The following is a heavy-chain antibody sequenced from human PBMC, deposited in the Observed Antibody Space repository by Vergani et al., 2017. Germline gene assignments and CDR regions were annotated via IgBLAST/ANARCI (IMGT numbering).Heavy chain of an antibody. J-gene: IGHJ6*02. D-gene: IGHD3-3*01. CDR1: GFTFSSYA. CDR2: ISYDGSNK. Sequence: QVQLVESGGGVVQPGRSLRLSCAASGFTFSSYAMHWVRQAPGKGLEWVAVISYDGSNKYYADSVKGRFTISRDNSKNTLYLQMNSLRAEDTAVYYCARALGVGVVIDDYYGMDVWGQGP. CDR3: ARALGVGVVIDDYYGMDV. V-gene: IGHV3-30*01.